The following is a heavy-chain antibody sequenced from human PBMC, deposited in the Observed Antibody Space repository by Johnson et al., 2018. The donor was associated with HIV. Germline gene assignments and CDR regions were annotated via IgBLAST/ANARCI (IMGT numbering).Heavy chain of an antibody. V-gene: IGHV3-15*01. CDR3: TTGDCSGGSCHAFDI. D-gene: IGHD2-15*01. CDR2: IKTKPEGGTT. Sequence: VQLVESGGGSVKPGDSLRLSCAASGFTFSDVWMTWVRQAPGRGLEWLGRIKTKPEGGTTDYAAPVKGSFTISRDDSINTVYLQMNSLKSEDMAVYYCTTGDCSGGSCHAFDIWGQGTMVTVSS. CDR1: GFTFSDVW. J-gene: IGHJ3*02.